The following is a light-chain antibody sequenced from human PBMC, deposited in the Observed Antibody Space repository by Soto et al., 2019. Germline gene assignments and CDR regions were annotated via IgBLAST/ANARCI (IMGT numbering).Light chain of an antibody. CDR1: QSVSSY. J-gene: IGKJ5*01. CDR3: QQRNNWPIT. V-gene: IGKV3-11*01. CDR2: DAS. Sequence: EIVLTQSPATLSLSPGERATLSCRASQSVSSYLAWYQQKPGQAPRLLIYDASNRATGIPVRFSGSGSGTDFTLTISGLEHEDFARYYCQQRNNWPITFGQGTRLEIK.